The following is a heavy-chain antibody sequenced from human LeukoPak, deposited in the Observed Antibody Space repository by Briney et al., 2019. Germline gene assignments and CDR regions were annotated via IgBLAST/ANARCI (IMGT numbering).Heavy chain of an antibody. CDR2: INHSGST. CDR1: GGSFSGYY. CDR3: ARGPKAYGDYDY. D-gene: IGHD4-17*01. V-gene: IGHV4-34*01. Sequence: SETLSLTCAVYGGSFSGYYWSWIRQPPGKGLEWIGEINHSGSTNYNPSLKSRVTISVDTSKNQFSLKLSSVTAADTAVYYCARGPKAYGDYDYWGQGTLVTVSS. J-gene: IGHJ4*02.